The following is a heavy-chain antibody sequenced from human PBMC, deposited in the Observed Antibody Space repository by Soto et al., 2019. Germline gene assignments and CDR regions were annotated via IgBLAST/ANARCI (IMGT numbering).Heavy chain of an antibody. CDR3: ARDWVWFGAHPIDY. D-gene: IGHD3-10*01. Sequence: QVQLVESGGGVVQPGGSLRLSCAASGFTFSNYGMHWVRQAPGKGLEWEAVISYDGSNKYYADSVKGRFTISRDNSKNTLYLQMNSLTTEDTAVYYCARDWVWFGAHPIDYWGQGTLVTVSS. CDR2: ISYDGSNK. J-gene: IGHJ4*02. CDR1: GFTFSNYG. V-gene: IGHV3-30*03.